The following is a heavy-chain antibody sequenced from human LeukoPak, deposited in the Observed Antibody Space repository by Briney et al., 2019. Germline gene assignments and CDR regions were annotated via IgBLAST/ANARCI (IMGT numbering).Heavy chain of an antibody. D-gene: IGHD2-21*02. J-gene: IGHJ3*02. CDR2: IYYSGST. CDR3: ARSYCGGDCYSWHDAFDI. V-gene: IGHV4-59*08. CDR1: GDSISSYY. Sequence: SETLSLTCTVSGDSISSYYWSWIRQPPGKGLEWIGYIYYSGSTNYNPSLKSRVTISVDTSKNQFSLKLSSVTAADTAVYYCARSYCGGDCYSWHDAFDIWGQGTMVTVSS.